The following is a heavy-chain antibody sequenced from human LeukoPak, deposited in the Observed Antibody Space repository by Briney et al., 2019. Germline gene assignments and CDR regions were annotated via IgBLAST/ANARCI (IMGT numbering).Heavy chain of an antibody. CDR1: GYSISSGYY. Sequence: SETLSLTCTVSGYSISSGYYWGWIRQPPGKGLEWIGSIYHSGSTYYNPSLKSRVTISVDTSKNQFSLKLSSVTAADTAVYYCARGLNDSWTGENYWGQGTLVTVSS. J-gene: IGHJ4*02. D-gene: IGHD3-3*01. V-gene: IGHV4-38-2*02. CDR2: IYHSGST. CDR3: ARGLNDSWTGENY.